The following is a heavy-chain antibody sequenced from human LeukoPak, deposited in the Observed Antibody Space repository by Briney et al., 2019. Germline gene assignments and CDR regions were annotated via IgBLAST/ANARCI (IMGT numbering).Heavy chain of an antibody. Sequence: PGGSLRLSCEASGFSFSAAWMTWVRQAPGEGLVWEATIKNDGSDKNYVDSVKGRFTLSRDNAKNLVYLQMNSLRVKDTAVYYCVNLGYSDGGQGTLVTVSS. D-gene: IGHD5-12*01. J-gene: IGHJ4*02. CDR1: GFSFSAAW. CDR3: VNLGYSD. V-gene: IGHV3-7*01. CDR2: IKNDGSDK.